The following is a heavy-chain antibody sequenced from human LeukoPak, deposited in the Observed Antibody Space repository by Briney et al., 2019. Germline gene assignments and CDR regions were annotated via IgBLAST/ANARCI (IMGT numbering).Heavy chain of an antibody. CDR2: IRYDGSNK. J-gene: IGHJ4*02. Sequence: PGGSLRLSCAASGFTFSSYGMHWVRQAPGKGLEWVAFIRYDGSNKKYGDSVKGRFTISRDNSKNTLYLQMNSLRAEDTAVYYCARAIVGATADFDYWGQGTLVTVSS. V-gene: IGHV3-30*02. D-gene: IGHD1-26*01. CDR3: ARAIVGATADFDY. CDR1: GFTFSSYG.